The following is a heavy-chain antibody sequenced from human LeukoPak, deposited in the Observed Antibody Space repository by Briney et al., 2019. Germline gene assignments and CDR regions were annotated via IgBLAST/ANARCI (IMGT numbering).Heavy chain of an antibody. Sequence: GGSLRLSCEASGFTFSSYAMHWVRRAPGKGLEWVAIISYDGSSKYYADSVKGRFTISKDNSKITMYLQMNSLRPEDTAVYYCARALAVASSTYYYGMDVWGQGTTVTVSS. V-gene: IGHV3-30-3*01. CDR3: ARALAVASSTYYYGMDV. D-gene: IGHD6-19*01. CDR2: ISYDGSSK. J-gene: IGHJ6*02. CDR1: GFTFSSYA.